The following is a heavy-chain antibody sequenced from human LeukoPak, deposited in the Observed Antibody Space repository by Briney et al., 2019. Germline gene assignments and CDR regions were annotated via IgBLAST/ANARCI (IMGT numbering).Heavy chain of an antibody. V-gene: IGHV4-59*01. D-gene: IGHD1-26*01. Sequence: NPSETLSLTCTVSGGPIISYYWSWIRQPPGRGLEWIGYIYYSGSTNYNPSLKSRVTISVDTSRNQFSLKLSSVTAADTAVYYCARGALIVGATSFDYWGQGTLVTVSS. CDR1: GGPIISYY. CDR3: ARGALIVGATSFDY. CDR2: IYYSGST. J-gene: IGHJ4*02.